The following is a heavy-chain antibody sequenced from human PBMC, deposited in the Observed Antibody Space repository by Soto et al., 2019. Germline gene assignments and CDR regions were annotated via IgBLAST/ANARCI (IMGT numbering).Heavy chain of an antibody. Sequence: GASVKVSCKASGGTFSSYAISWVRRAPGQGLEWMGGIIPIFGTANYAQKFQGRVTITADESTSTAYMELSSLRSEDTAVYYCARVTAATREGWFDPWGQGTLVTVSS. CDR3: ARVTAATREGWFDP. CDR2: IIPIFGTA. V-gene: IGHV1-69*13. J-gene: IGHJ5*02. D-gene: IGHD6-13*01. CDR1: GGTFSSYA.